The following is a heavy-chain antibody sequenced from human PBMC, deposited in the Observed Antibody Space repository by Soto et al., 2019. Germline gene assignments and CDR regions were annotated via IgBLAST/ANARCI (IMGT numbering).Heavy chain of an antibody. V-gene: IGHV3-49*03. CDR2: IRSKAYGGTT. CDR3: TRGFGSGYYDSSGYPRPDYYYYGMDV. CDR1: GFTFGDYA. D-gene: IGHD3-22*01. Sequence: GGSLRLSCTASGFTFGDYAMSWFRQPPGKGLEWVGFIRSKAYGGTTEYAASVKGRFTISRDDSKSIAYLQMNSLKTEDTAVYYCTRGFGSGYYDSSGYPRPDYYYYGMDVWGQGTTVTVSS. J-gene: IGHJ6*02.